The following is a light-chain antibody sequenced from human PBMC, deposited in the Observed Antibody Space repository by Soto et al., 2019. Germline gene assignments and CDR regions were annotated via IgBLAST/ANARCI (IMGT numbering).Light chain of an antibody. CDR3: QKYNNCPPE. CDR2: DAS. Sequence: EIVMTQSPATLSVSPGERATLSCRASQSVSSNLAWYQQKPGQAPRLLIYDASTRATGVPARFSGSGSGTELTLTISSLRSEDFAVYYCQKYNNCPPEFCKGTKVDI. CDR1: QSVSSN. J-gene: IGKJ1*01. V-gene: IGKV3-15*01.